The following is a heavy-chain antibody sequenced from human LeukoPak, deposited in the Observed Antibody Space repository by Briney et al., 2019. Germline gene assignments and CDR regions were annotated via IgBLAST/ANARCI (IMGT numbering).Heavy chain of an antibody. CDR2: ISSSGSTI. D-gene: IGHD3-10*01. CDR3: ATVGGLWFGSY. Sequence: KTGGSLRLSCAASGFTFSDYYMSWIRQAPGKGLEWVSYISSSGSTIYYADSVNGRFTISRDNAKYSLYLQMNSLRAEDSAVYYCATVGGLWFGSYWGQGTLVTVSS. CDR1: GFTFSDYY. J-gene: IGHJ4*02. V-gene: IGHV3-11*04.